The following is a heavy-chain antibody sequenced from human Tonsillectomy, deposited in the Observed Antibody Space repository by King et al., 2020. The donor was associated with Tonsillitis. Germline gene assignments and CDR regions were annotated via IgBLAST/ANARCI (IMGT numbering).Heavy chain of an antibody. J-gene: IGHJ4*02. D-gene: IGHD1-26*01. CDR2: ISPRRGAT. CDR1: GYTFTGNY. CDR3: ARDAGAFDS. V-gene: IGHV1-2*02. Sequence: VQLVESGVEVKEPGASVKVSCKASGYTFTGNYIQWVRQAPGQGLEWMGWISPRRGATVYAQKFQGRIIMTRDTSMSIAYMELSGLSYDDTAVYFCARDAGAFDSWGQGTLVTVSS.